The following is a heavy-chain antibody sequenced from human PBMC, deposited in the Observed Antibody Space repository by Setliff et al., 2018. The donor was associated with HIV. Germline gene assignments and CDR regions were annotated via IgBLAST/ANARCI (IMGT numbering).Heavy chain of an antibody. J-gene: IGHJ6*03. Sequence: GASVKVSCKASGYTFTSYDINWVRQATGQGLEWMGWMNPNSGNTGYAQKFQGRVTMTRNTSISTAYMELSSLRSEDTAVYYCARGERGWGFPYYYYYMDVWGKGTTVTVSS. CDR2: MNPNSGNT. D-gene: IGHD3-16*01. V-gene: IGHV1-8*02. CDR1: GYTFTSYD. CDR3: ARGERGWGFPYYYYYMDV.